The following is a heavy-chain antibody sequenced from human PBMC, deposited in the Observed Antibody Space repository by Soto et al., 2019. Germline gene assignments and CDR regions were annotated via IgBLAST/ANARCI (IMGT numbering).Heavy chain of an antibody. CDR2: IYPGDSDT. CDR3: ARYGSGSSSWYLSDP. Sequence: GESLKISCKGSGYSFTSYWIGWVRQMPGKGLEWMGIIYPGDSDTRYSPSFQGQVTISADKSISTAYLQWSSLKATDTAMYYCARYGSGSSSWYLSDPWGQGTLVTVS. J-gene: IGHJ5*02. CDR1: GYSFTSYW. D-gene: IGHD6-13*01. V-gene: IGHV5-51*01.